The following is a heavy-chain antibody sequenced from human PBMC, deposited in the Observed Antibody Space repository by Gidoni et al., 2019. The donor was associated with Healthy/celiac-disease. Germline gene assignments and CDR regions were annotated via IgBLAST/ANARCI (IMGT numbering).Heavy chain of an antibody. CDR3: AKGFKGYSSGGFDY. V-gene: IGHV3-30*02. Sequence: QVQLVESGGGVVQPGGSLRLSCAASGFTFSSYGMHWVRQAPGKGLEWVAVIRYDGSNKYYADSVKGRFTISRDNSKNTLYLQMNSLRAEDTAVYYCAKGFKGYSSGGFDYWGQGTLVTVSS. CDR1: GFTFSSYG. J-gene: IGHJ4*02. D-gene: IGHD6-19*01. CDR2: IRYDGSNK.